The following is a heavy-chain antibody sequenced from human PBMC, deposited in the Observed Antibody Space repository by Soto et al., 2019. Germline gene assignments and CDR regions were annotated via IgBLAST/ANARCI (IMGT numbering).Heavy chain of an antibody. Sequence: QLQLQESGPGLVEPSETLSLTCTVSGDSIGSTTFYWGWIRQAPGKGLEWYGNIYYTGSTNYNPSLQSGITLSVDTSKNQFSLRRSSGTGADTAVYYCARRCISICCFTFWGQGTLVIVSS. CDR3: ARRCISICCFTF. CDR1: GDSIGSTTFY. J-gene: IGHJ4*02. V-gene: IGHV4-39*01. CDR2: IYYTGST. D-gene: IGHD3-3*02.